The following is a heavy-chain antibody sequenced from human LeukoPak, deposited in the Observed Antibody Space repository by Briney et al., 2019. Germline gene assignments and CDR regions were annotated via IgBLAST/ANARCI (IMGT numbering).Heavy chain of an antibody. CDR2: IYYSGST. D-gene: IGHD1-26*01. CDR1: GGSISSYY. CDR3: ARYIVSYPHDAFDI. V-gene: IGHV4-59*01. Sequence: SESLSLTCPVAGGSISSYYWSWIRQPPGKGLEWVGYIYYSGSTSYNPSLKTRLTISVDTSKKQFSLKLSSVTAADTAFYYCARYIVSYPHDAFDIWGQGTMVTVSS. J-gene: IGHJ3*02.